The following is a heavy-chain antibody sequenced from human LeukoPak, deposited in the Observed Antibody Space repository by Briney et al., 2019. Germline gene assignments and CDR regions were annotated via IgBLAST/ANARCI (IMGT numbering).Heavy chain of an antibody. CDR3: ARDSGYSYGYYYYYYMDV. J-gene: IGHJ6*03. Sequence: GGSLRLSCAASGFTFSSYWMHWVRQAPGKGLVWVSRINSDGSSTSYADSVKGRFTISRDNAKNTLYLQMNSLRAEDTAVYYCARDSGYSYGYYYYYYMDVWGKGTTVTISS. D-gene: IGHD5-18*01. V-gene: IGHV3-74*01. CDR2: INSDGSST. CDR1: GFTFSSYW.